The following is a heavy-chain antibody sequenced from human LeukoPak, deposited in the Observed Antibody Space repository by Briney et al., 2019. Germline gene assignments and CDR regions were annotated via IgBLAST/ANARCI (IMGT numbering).Heavy chain of an antibody. V-gene: IGHV3-33*08. CDR3: ARDPRIYCSSTSCYAGILDY. CDR2: IWYDGSNK. Sequence: GGSLRLSCAASGFTFSSYAMSWVRQAPGKGLEWVAVIWYDGSNKYYADSVKGRFTISRDNSKNTLYLQMNSLRAEDTAVYYCARDPRIYCSSTSCYAGILDYWGQGTLVTVSS. J-gene: IGHJ4*02. D-gene: IGHD2-2*01. CDR1: GFTFSSYA.